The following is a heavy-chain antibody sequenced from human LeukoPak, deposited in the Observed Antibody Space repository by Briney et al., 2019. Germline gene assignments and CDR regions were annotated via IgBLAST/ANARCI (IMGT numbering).Heavy chain of an antibody. CDR1: GGSISSSSYY. CDR2: IYYSGST. Sequence: SETLSLTCTVSGGSISSSSYYWGWIRQPPGRGLEWIGSIYYSGSTYYNPSLKSRVTISVDTSKNQFSLKLSSVTAADTAVYYCPKLSNYYDSSGYYYSYNDGGQGTLVTVSS. D-gene: IGHD3-22*01. V-gene: IGHV4-39*01. J-gene: IGHJ4*02. CDR3: PKLSNYYDSSGYYYSYND.